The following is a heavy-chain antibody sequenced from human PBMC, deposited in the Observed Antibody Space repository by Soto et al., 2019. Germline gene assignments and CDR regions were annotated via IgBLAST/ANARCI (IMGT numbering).Heavy chain of an antibody. CDR3: ARYLMATITVGAFDI. V-gene: IGHV1-69*13. D-gene: IGHD5-12*01. CDR2: IIAIFGTA. J-gene: IGHJ3*02. Sequence: GASVKVSCKASGGTFSSYAISWVRQAPGQGLEWMGGIIAIFGTANYAQKFQGRVTITADESTSTAYMELSSLRSEDTAVYYCARYLMATITVGAFDIWGQGTMVTVSS. CDR1: GGTFSSYA.